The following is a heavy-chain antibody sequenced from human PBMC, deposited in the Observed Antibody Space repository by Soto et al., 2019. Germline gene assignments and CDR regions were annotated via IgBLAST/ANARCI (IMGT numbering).Heavy chain of an antibody. V-gene: IGHV3-30-3*01. Sequence: PGGSLRLSCAASGFTFSSYAMHWVRQAPGKGLEWVAVISYDGSNKYYADSVKGRFTISRDNSKNTLYLQMNSLRAEDTAVYYCARDRGYCISTSCPHFRQPIDYWGQGTLVTVSS. CDR1: GFTFSSYA. CDR3: ARDRGYCISTSCPHFRQPIDY. J-gene: IGHJ4*02. CDR2: ISYDGSNK. D-gene: IGHD2-2*01.